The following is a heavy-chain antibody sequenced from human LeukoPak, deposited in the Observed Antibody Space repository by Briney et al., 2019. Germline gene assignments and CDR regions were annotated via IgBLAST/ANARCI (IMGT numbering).Heavy chain of an antibody. J-gene: IGHJ4*02. D-gene: IGHD1-26*01. Sequence: PGGSLRLSCAVSGFAVSGNYMTWVRQAPGKGLEWVSSISSSSSYIYYADSVKGRFTISRDNAKNSLYLQMNSLRAEDTAVYYCANNRLVGATSFDYWGQGTLVTVSS. V-gene: IGHV3-21*01. CDR3: ANNRLVGATSFDY. CDR1: GFAVSGNY. CDR2: ISSSSSYI.